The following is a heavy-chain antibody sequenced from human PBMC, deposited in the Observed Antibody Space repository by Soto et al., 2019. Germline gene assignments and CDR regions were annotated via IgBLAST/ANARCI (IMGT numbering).Heavy chain of an antibody. J-gene: IGHJ4*02. V-gene: IGHV3-30*18. CDR1: GFTFSNYG. CDR2: ISYDGSNK. CDR3: AKDNISGGGWPYYFDY. Sequence: QVQLVESGGGVVQPGGSLRLSCAASGFTFSNYGIHWVRQAPGKGLEWVALISYDGSNKYYADSVKGRFTISRDDSKNTLYLQMNSLRAEDTAVYYCAKDNISGGGWPYYFDYWGQGTLVTVSS. D-gene: IGHD1-26*01.